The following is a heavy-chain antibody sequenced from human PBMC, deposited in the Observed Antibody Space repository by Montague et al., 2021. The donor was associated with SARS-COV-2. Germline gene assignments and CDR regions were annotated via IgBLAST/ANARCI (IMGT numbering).Heavy chain of an antibody. D-gene: IGHD6-13*01. V-gene: IGHV4-4*07. Sequence: SETLSLTCSVSGGSISGYFWSWIRQPAGKGLEWIGRIYPSGGIFDSGRPNYHPFLKSRVTVSIDTSRNQFSLSLNSVTAADTAVYFCARDSDFSSWHEAEDYFDYWGQGILVAVSS. J-gene: IGHJ4*02. CDR2: IYPSGGIFDSGRP. CDR1: GGSISGYF. CDR3: ARDSDFSSWHEAEDYFDY.